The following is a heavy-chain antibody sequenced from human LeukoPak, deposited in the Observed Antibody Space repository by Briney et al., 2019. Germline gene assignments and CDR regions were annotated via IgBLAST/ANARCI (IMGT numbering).Heavy chain of an antibody. CDR3: AKDLSLWFGELWTFDY. D-gene: IGHD3-10*01. CDR1: GFTFCSYG. CDR2: ISYDGSNK. J-gene: IGHJ4*02. V-gene: IGHV3-30*18. Sequence: GGSLRLSCAASGFTFCSYGMHWVRKAPGKGMEWVAVISYDGSNKYYADSVKGRFTISRDNSKNTLYLQMNSLRAEDTAVYYCAKDLSLWFGELWTFDYWGQGTLVTVSS.